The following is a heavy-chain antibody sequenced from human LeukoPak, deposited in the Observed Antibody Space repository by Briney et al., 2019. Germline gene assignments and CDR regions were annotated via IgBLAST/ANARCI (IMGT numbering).Heavy chain of an antibody. CDR1: GFTFSSYG. CDR3: ATARYYYGSGRSYYFDY. J-gene: IGHJ4*02. Sequence: GRSLRLSCAASGFTFSSYGMHWVRQAPGKGLEWVAVISYDGSNKYYADSVKGRFTISRDNSKNTLYLQMNSLRAEDTAVYYCATARYYYGSGRSYYFDYWGQGTLVTVSS. D-gene: IGHD3-10*01. CDR2: ISYDGSNK. V-gene: IGHV3-30*03.